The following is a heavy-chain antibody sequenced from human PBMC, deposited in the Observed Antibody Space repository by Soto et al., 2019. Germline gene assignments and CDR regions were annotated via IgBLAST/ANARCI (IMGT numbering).Heavy chain of an antibody. CDR2: IIPIFGTA. D-gene: IGHD6-6*01. CDR3: AGGPSGAARLHYYDGMDV. CDR1: GGTFSSYA. Sequence: QVQLVQSGAEVKKPGSSVKVSCKASGGTFSSYAISWVRQAPGQGLVWMGGIIPIFGTANYAQKFQGRVMITAEESTSKAFNEQRSLRSEDTAVDYCAGGPSGAARLHYYDGMDVWGQGTTVTVSS. V-gene: IGHV1-69*01. J-gene: IGHJ6*02.